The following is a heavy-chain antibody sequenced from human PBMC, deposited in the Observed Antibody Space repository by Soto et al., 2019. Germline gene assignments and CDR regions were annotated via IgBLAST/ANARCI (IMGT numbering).Heavy chain of an antibody. CDR1: GFTFSNFA. V-gene: IGHV3-30*18. D-gene: IGHD2-15*01. J-gene: IGHJ4*02. CDR2: ISFDGSNR. Sequence: PGGSLRLSCAASGFTFSNFAMHWVRQAPGKGLEWVAIISFDGSNRFYRDSVEGRFTISRDNSRNTLYLEMSSLRAEDTAVYFCAKDLSYCSGGSCYQHDGSDNWGQGTLVTVSS. CDR3: AKDLSYCSGGSCYQHDGSDN.